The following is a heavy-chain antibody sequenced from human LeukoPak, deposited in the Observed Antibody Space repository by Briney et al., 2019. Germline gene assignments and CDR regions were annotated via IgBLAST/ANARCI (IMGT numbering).Heavy chain of an antibody. Sequence: PGGSLRLSCAASGFTFSDYYMSWIRQAPGKGLEWVSYISSSSSYTNYADSVKGRSTISRDNAKNSLYLQMNSLRAEDTAVYYCARDAVSLAAAGTSDYWGQGSLVTVSS. J-gene: IGHJ4*02. CDR2: ISSSSSYT. V-gene: IGHV3-11*05. CDR3: ARDAVSLAAAGTSDY. CDR1: GFTFSDYY. D-gene: IGHD6-13*01.